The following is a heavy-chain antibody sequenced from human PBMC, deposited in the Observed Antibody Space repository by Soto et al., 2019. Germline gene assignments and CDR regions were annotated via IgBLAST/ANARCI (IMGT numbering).Heavy chain of an antibody. CDR2: IKPDGSES. V-gene: IGHV3-7*01. J-gene: IGHJ4*02. CDR3: AIEEWWRVEF. D-gene: IGHD2-15*01. CDR1: GFTFSRHY. Sequence: EVQLAESGGGLVQPGGSLRLSCVASGFTFSRHYMTWVRQAPGKGLESVAKIKPDGSESYYVDSVRGRFTFSRDNAKNSLSLQMSSLRDEDTAVYYCAIEEWWRVEFWGQGTLVTVYS.